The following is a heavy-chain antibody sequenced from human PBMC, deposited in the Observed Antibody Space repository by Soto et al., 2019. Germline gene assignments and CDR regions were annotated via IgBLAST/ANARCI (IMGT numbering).Heavy chain of an antibody. V-gene: IGHV3-30*18. D-gene: IGHD3-22*01. Sequence: GGSLRLSCAASGFTFSSYGMHWVRQAPGKGLEWVAVISYDGSNKYYADSVKGRFTISRDNSKNTLYLQMNSLRAEDTAVYYCAKDHPYYYDSSGYSPFDYWGQGTLVTVSS. CDR1: GFTFSSYG. J-gene: IGHJ4*02. CDR3: AKDHPYYYDSSGYSPFDY. CDR2: ISYDGSNK.